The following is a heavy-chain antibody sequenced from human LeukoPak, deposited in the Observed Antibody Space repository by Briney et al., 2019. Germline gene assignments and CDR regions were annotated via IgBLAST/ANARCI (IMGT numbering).Heavy chain of an antibody. V-gene: IGHV3-21*01. Sequence: GGSLRLSCAASGFTFSRFGMNWVRQAPGKGLEWVSSISSSGTYIYYADSVKGRFTISRDNAKNTLSLQMNSLRAEDTAVYYCARVPITLAGTKDAKYFQHWGQGTLVTVSS. CDR1: GFTFSRFG. J-gene: IGHJ1*01. D-gene: IGHD6-19*01. CDR3: ARVPITLAGTKDAKYFQH. CDR2: ISSSGTYI.